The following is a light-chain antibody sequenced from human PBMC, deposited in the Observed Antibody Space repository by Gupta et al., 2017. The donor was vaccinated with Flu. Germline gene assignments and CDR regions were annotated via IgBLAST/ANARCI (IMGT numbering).Light chain of an antibody. CDR2: GAT. V-gene: IGKV3-20*01. Sequence: GTLSLSPGDRATLSCRASQHVKSNYLAWYLQKPGQAPRLLIYGATNRATDIPERFSGSGSGTDFTLTITRLEPEDFAVFYCQQDCSSPSTFGQGTKVDIK. CDR1: QHVKSNY. J-gene: IGKJ1*01. CDR3: QQDCSSPST.